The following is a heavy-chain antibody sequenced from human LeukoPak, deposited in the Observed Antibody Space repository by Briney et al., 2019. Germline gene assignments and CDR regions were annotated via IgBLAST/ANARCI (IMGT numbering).Heavy chain of an antibody. V-gene: IGHV1-2*02. CDR2: INPNSGGT. J-gene: IGHJ4*02. CDR1: GYTFTGHY. CDR3: ARGRVGATTLVFEY. D-gene: IGHD1-26*01. Sequence: GASVKVSCKASGYTFTGHYMHWVRQAPGQGLEWMGWINPNSGGTNYAQKFQGRVTMTRDTSISTAYMELSSLRSDDTAVYYCARGRVGATTLVFEYWGQGTLVTVSS.